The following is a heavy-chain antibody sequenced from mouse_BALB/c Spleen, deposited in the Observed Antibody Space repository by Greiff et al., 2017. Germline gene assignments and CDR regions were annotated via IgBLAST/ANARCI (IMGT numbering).Heavy chain of an antibody. CDR3: ARDPYGYDGGYAMDY. D-gene: IGHD2-2*01. CDR2: IWGDGST. CDR1: GFSLTGYG. J-gene: IGHJ4*01. V-gene: IGHV2-6-7*01. Sequence: QVQLKQSGPGLVAPSQSLSITCTVSGFSLTGYGVNWVRQPPGKGLEWLGMIWGDGSTDYNSALKSRLSISKDNSKSQVFLKMNSLQTDDTARYYCARDPYGYDGGYAMDYWGQGTSVTVSS.